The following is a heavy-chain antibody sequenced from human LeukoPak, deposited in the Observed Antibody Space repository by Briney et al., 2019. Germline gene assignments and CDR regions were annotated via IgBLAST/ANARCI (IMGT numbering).Heavy chain of an antibody. J-gene: IGHJ4*02. CDR2: IKQDGSEK. D-gene: IGHD3-22*01. CDR3: ARGAPYTYDSSGYYETDY. V-gene: IGHV3-7*01. CDR1: GFTFSSYW. Sequence: PGGSLRLSCAASGFTFSSYWMSWVRQAPGKGLEWVANIKQDGSEKYYVDSVKGRFTISRDNAKNSLYLQMNSLRAEDTAVYYCARGAPYTYDSSGYYETDYWGQGTLVTVSS.